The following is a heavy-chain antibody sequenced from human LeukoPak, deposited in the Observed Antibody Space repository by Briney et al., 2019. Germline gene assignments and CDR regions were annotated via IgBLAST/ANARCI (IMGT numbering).Heavy chain of an antibody. Sequence: GASVKVSCKASGGTFSSYAISWVRQAPGQGLEWMGRIIPILGIANYAQKFQGRVTITADKSTSTAYMELSSLRSEDTAVYYCARSPHFPITIFGGNWFDPWGQGTLVTVSS. J-gene: IGHJ5*02. V-gene: IGHV1-69*04. CDR3: ARSPHFPITIFGGNWFDP. CDR2: IIPILGIA. D-gene: IGHD3-3*01. CDR1: GGTFSSYA.